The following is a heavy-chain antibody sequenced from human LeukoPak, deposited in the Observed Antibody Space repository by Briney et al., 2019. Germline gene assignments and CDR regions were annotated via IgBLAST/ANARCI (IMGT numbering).Heavy chain of an antibody. D-gene: IGHD6-19*01. V-gene: IGHV5-51*01. CDR3: ARRGPAVALDY. J-gene: IGHJ4*02. CDR2: IYPDDSDT. Sequence: GESLKISCKGSGCTFTTSWIGWVRQMPGKGLEWMGIIYPDDSDTRYSPSFQGQVTISADKSISTAYLQWSSLRASDTAMYYCARRGPAVALDYWGQGTLVTVSS. CDR1: GCTFTTSW.